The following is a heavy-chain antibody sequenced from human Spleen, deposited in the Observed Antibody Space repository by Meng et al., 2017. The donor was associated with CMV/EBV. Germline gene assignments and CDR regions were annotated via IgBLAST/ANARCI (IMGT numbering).Heavy chain of an antibody. CDR2: FSAYNGNT. J-gene: IGHJ6*02. Sequence: ASVKVSCKASGYTFTTYDITWVRQAPGQGLEWMGWFSAYNGNTTYAQNFQGRVTMTTDTSTSTDYMELRSLRSDDTAIYHCARDSLVRGRSTYYYGMDVWGQGTTVTVSS. CDR3: ARDSLVRGRSTYYYGMDV. V-gene: IGHV1-18*01. CDR1: GYTFTTYD. D-gene: IGHD3-10*01.